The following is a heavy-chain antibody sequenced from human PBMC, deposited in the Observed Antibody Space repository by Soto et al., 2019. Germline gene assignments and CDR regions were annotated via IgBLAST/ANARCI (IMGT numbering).Heavy chain of an antibody. V-gene: IGHV1-24*01. CDR3: ATDSRLRSYYYGMDV. CDR2: FDPEDGET. Sequence: GASVKVSCKVSGYTLTELFLHWVRQAPGKGLEWMGGFDPEDGETIYAQKFQGRVTMTEDTSTDTAYMELSSLRSEDTAVYYCATDSRLRSYYYGMDVWGQGTTVTVSS. CDR1: GYTLTELF. J-gene: IGHJ6*02. D-gene: IGHD4-17*01.